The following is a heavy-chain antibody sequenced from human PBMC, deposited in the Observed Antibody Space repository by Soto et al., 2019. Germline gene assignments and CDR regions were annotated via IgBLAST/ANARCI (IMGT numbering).Heavy chain of an antibody. J-gene: IGHJ4*02. CDR3: ATDSNYDVSNSF. D-gene: IGHD3-3*01. CDR1: GGTLNNYA. Sequence: SVKVSCKASGGTLNNYAINWVRQAPGQGLEWMGGILPVSAPPDYAQKFQGRVSITADHSTSTVYMELPRLKSDDTAVYFCATDSNYDVSNSFWGQGTLVTVSS. CDR2: ILPVSAPP. V-gene: IGHV1-69*13.